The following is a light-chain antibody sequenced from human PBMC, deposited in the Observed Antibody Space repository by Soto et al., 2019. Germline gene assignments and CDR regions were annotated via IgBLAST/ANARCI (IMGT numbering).Light chain of an antibody. V-gene: IGKV1-27*01. Sequence: DIQMTQSPSSLSASVGDRVTITCRASQDINNYLAWYQQRPGKVPKLLIYGATTLQPGVPSRFSGSGSGTDFTLTISSLQPEDVATYYCQNCKSAVFTFGPGNKVDTK. CDR1: QDINNY. CDR2: GAT. J-gene: IGKJ3*01. CDR3: QNCKSAVFT.